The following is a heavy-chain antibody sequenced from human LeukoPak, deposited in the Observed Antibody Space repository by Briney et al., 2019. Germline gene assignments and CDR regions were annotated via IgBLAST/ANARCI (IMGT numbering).Heavy chain of an antibody. CDR1: GFTFSSYS. J-gene: IGHJ4*02. D-gene: IGHD6-19*01. CDR2: ISWNSDSI. V-gene: IGHV3-9*03. Sequence: GGSLRLSCAASGFTFSSYSMNWVRQAPGKGLEWVSGISWNSDSIGYADSVKGRFTISRDNAKNSLYLQMNSLSPEDMALYYCAKDTSGWYIGYFDYWGQGTLVTVSS. CDR3: AKDTSGWYIGYFDY.